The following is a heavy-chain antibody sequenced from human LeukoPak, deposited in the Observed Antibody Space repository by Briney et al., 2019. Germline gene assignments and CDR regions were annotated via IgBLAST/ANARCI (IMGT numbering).Heavy chain of an antibody. Sequence: GGSLRLSCAASGFTFSSYWMSWVRQAPGKGLEWVANIKQDGSEKYYVDSVKGRFTISRDNAKNSLYLQMNSLRAEDTAVYYCMTTVTTLLFKDAFDIWGQGTMVTASS. D-gene: IGHD4-17*01. CDR2: IKQDGSEK. V-gene: IGHV3-7*01. CDR3: MTTVTTLLFKDAFDI. J-gene: IGHJ3*02. CDR1: GFTFSSYW.